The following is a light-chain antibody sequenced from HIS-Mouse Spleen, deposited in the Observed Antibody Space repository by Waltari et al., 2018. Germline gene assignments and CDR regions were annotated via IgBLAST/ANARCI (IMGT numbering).Light chain of an antibody. Sequence: QSALTQPASVSGSPGQSITISCTGTSRDVGCSNYVSWYQQHPGKAPKLMIYDVSNRPSGVSNRFSGSKSGNTASLTISGLQAEDEADYYCSSYTRSSTWVFGGGTKLTVL. CDR1: SRDVGCSNY. CDR3: SSYTRSSTWV. J-gene: IGLJ3*02. V-gene: IGLV2-14*03. CDR2: DVS.